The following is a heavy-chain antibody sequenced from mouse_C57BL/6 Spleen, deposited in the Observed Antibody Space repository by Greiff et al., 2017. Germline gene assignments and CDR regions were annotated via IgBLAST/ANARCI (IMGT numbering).Heavy chain of an antibody. CDR3: ARRDYDHYAMDY. D-gene: IGHD2-4*01. CDR1: GYTFTSYW. J-gene: IGHJ4*01. V-gene: IGHV1-55*01. Sequence: QVQLQQSGAELVKPGASVKMSCKASGYTFTSYWITWVKQRPGQGLEWIGDIYPGSGSTNYNEKFKSKATLTVDTSSSTAYMQLSSLTSEDSAVYYCARRDYDHYAMDYWGQGTSVTVSS. CDR2: IYPGSGST.